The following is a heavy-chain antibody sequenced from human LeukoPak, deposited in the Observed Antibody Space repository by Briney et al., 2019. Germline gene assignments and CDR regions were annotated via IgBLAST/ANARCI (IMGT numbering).Heavy chain of an antibody. V-gene: IGHV1-18*01. CDR2: ISAYNGNT. J-gene: IGHJ5*02. D-gene: IGHD2-2*01. CDR3: AGGATYCSSTSCYAGWFDP. CDR1: GYTFASYG. Sequence: GASVKVSCKASGYTFASYGISWVRQAPGQGLEWMGWISAYNGNTNYAQKFQGRVTITADESTSTAYMELSSLRSEDTAVYYCAGGATYCSSTSCYAGWFDPWGQGTLVTVSS.